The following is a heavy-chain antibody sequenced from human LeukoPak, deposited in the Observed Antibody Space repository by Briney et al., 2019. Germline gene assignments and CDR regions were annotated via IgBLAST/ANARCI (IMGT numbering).Heavy chain of an antibody. J-gene: IGHJ6*02. CDR3: ARGKGGSYYYYYGMDV. CDR1: GYTFTSYY. Sequence: ASVKVSCKASGYTFTSYYMHWVRQAPGQGLEWMGIINPSGGSTSYAQKSQGRVTMTRDTSTSTVYMELSSLRSEDTAVYYCARGKGGSYYYYYGMDVWGQGTTVTVSS. D-gene: IGHD1-26*01. CDR2: INPSGGST. V-gene: IGHV1-46*01.